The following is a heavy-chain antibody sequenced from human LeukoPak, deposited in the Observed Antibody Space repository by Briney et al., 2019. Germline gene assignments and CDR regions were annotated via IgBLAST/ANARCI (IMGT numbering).Heavy chain of an antibody. CDR3: AKHYYDGSGYLVDY. V-gene: IGHV3-23*01. D-gene: IGHD3-22*01. J-gene: IGHJ4*02. CDR1: GFTFSSYA. Sequence: GGSLRLSCAASGFTFSSYAMSWVRQAPGKGLEWVSAISNSGGSTYYADSVKGRFTISRDNSKNTLYLQMNSLRAEDTAVYYCAKHYYDGSGYLVDYWGQGTLVTISS. CDR2: ISNSGGST.